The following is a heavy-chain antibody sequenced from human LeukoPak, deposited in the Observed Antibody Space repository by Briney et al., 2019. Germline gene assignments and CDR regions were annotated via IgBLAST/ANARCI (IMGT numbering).Heavy chain of an antibody. CDR2: INPNSGGT. J-gene: IGHJ4*02. D-gene: IGHD2-2*01. CDR3: ARSPKIVVVPANFDY. V-gene: IGHV1-2*02. CDR1: GYTFTGYY. Sequence: ASVKVSCKASGYTFTGYYMHWVRQAPGQGLEWMGWINPNSGGTNYAQKFQGRVTMTRDTSISTAYMELSRLRSDDTAVHYCARSPKIVVVPANFDYWGQGTPVTVSS.